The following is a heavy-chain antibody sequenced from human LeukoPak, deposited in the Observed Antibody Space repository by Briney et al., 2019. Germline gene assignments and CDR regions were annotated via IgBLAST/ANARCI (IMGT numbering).Heavy chain of an antibody. D-gene: IGHD3-10*02. Sequence: GGSLRLSCVASGFTFSLYAMNWVRQAPGKGLEWVSYISSSGSTIYYADSVKGRFTISRDNAKNSLYLQMNSLRAEDTAVYYCAELGITMIGGVWGKGTTVTISS. V-gene: IGHV3-48*03. J-gene: IGHJ6*04. CDR2: ISSSGSTI. CDR3: AELGITMIGGV. CDR1: GFTFSLYA.